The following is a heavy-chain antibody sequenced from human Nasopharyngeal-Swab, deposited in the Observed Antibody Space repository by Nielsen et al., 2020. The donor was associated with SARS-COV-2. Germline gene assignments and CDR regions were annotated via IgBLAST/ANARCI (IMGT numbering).Heavy chain of an antibody. V-gene: IGHV3-7*03. J-gene: IGHJ5*02. CDR2: IKQDESEK. Sequence: WIRQPPGKGLEWVANIKQDESEKYYVDSVKGRFIVSRDNAKKSLYLQMNSLRAEDTAVYYCARRISGGYDPWGQGTLVTVSS. CDR3: ARRISGGYDP. D-gene: IGHD1-26*01.